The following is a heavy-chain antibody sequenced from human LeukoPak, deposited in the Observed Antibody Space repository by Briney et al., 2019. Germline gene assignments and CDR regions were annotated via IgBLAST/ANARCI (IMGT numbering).Heavy chain of an antibody. CDR1: GFTVSSNY. Sequence: PGGSLRLSCAASGFTVSSNYMSWVRQAPGKGLEWVSVIYSGGSTYYADSVKGRSTISRDNSKNTLYLQMNSLRAEDTAVYYCARAVRDDFWSKGYFDYWGQGTLATVSS. D-gene: IGHD3-3*01. CDR2: IYSGGST. CDR3: ARAVRDDFWSKGYFDY. V-gene: IGHV3-53*01. J-gene: IGHJ4*02.